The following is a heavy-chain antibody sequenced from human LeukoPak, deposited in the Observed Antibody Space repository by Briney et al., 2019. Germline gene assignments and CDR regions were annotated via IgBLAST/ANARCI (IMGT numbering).Heavy chain of an antibody. D-gene: IGHD4-17*01. J-gene: IGHJ4*02. CDR2: INHSGST. Sequence: SETLSLTCAVYGGSFSGYYWSWIRQPPGKGLEWIGEINHSGSTNYNPSLKSRVTISVDTSKNQFSLKLSSVTAADTAVYYCARTLYGDYTAIDYWGQGTLVTVSS. CDR3: ARTLYGDYTAIDY. V-gene: IGHV4-34*01. CDR1: GGSFSGYY.